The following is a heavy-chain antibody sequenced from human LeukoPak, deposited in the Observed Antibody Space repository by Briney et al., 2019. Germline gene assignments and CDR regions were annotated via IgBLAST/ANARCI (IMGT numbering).Heavy chain of an antibody. D-gene: IGHD1-26*01. CDR2: INPSGGST. CDR3: ARCWGSGSYLFDAFDI. V-gene: IGHV1-46*01. CDR1: GYTFTSYY. J-gene: IGHJ3*02. Sequence: GASVKVSCKASGYTFTSYYMHWVRQAPGQGLEWMGIINPSGGSTSYAQKFQGRVTMTRDMSTSTVYMELSSLRSEDTAVYYCARCWGSGSYLFDAFDIWGQGTMVTVSS.